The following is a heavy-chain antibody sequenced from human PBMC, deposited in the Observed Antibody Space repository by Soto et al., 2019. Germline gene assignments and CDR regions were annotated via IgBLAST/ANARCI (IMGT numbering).Heavy chain of an antibody. Sequence: GGSLRLSCAASGFTFISYWMSWVRQAPGKGLEWVANIKQDGSEKYYVDSVKGRFTISRDNAKNSLYLQMNSLRAEDTAVYYCARVYCGGDCYRYYYYGMDVWGQGTTVTVSS. CDR3: ARVYCGGDCYRYYYYGMDV. CDR2: IKQDGSEK. V-gene: IGHV3-7*01. CDR1: GFTFISYW. D-gene: IGHD2-21*02. J-gene: IGHJ6*02.